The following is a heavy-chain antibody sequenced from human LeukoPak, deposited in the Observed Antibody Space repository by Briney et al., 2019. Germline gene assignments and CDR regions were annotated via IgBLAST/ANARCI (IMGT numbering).Heavy chain of an antibody. CDR1: GFTFSIYA. Sequence: GGSLRLSCAASGFTFSIYAMSWVRQAPGKGLEWVSAISGSGCSTYYAEAVKGRFTFSGDNSKNTLYVHMQSLRAEDTAVYYCAKDRTILWFGELSVPFDYWGQGTLVTVSS. CDR2: ISGSGCST. CDR3: AKDRTILWFGELSVPFDY. D-gene: IGHD3-10*01. V-gene: IGHV3-23*01. J-gene: IGHJ4*02.